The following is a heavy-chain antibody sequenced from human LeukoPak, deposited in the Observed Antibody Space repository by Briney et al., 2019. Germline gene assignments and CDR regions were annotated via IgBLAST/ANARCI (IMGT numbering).Heavy chain of an antibody. D-gene: IGHD2-15*01. CDR1: GGSFSGYY. V-gene: IGHV4-34*01. CDR3: ARAGYCSGGSCLPRI. Sequence: PSETLSLTCAVYGGSFSGYYWSWIRQPPGKGLEWIGEINHSGSTNYNPSLKSRVTISVDTSKNQFSLKLSSVTAADTAVYYCARAGYCSGGSCLPRIWGQGTMVTVSS. CDR2: INHSGST. J-gene: IGHJ3*02.